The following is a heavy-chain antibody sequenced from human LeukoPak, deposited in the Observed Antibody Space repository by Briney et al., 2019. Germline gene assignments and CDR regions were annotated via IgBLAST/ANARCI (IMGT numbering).Heavy chain of an antibody. J-gene: IGHJ3*02. CDR3: ARDPDDYVWGSYLPPGAFDT. CDR2: IYTSGST. D-gene: IGHD3-16*02. CDR1: GGSISSGSYY. Sequence: SQTLSLTCTVSGGSISSGSYYWSWIRQPAGKGLEWIGRIYTSGSTNYNPSLKSRVTISVDTSKNQFSLKLSSVTAADTAVYYCARDPDDYVWGSYLPPGAFDTWGQGTMVTVSS. V-gene: IGHV4-61*02.